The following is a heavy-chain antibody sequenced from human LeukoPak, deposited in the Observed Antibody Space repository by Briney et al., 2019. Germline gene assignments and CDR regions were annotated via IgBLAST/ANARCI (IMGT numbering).Heavy chain of an antibody. D-gene: IGHD3-9*01. CDR1: GFMFNTYW. Sequence: PGGSLRLSCAASGFMFNTYWMSWVRQAPGKGLEWVAVMSFDGSDKYYADSVKGRFTISRDNSKNTLHLQMNSLRVEDTAVYYCARAAIAQTTILGYWGQGTLVTVSS. CDR2: MSFDGSDK. CDR3: ARAAIAQTTILGY. V-gene: IGHV3-30-3*01. J-gene: IGHJ4*02.